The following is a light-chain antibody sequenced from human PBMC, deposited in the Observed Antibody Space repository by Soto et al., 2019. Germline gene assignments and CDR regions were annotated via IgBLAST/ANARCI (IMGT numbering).Light chain of an antibody. CDR2: GAS. CDR1: QSVSSN. V-gene: IGKV3-15*01. CDR3: QQDNNWPPGT. Sequence: EIVMTQSPATLSVSPGERATLSCRARQSVSSNLAWYQQKPGQAPRLLIYGASTRSTGIPARFSVSGSGTEFTFTISSLQSEDFAVYYCQQDNNWPPGTFGQGTKLEIK. J-gene: IGKJ2*01.